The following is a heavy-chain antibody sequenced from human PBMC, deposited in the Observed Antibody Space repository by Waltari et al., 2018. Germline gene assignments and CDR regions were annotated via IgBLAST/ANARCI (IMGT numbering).Heavy chain of an antibody. CDR3: ASSVYCSSTSCKYYYYYMDV. Sequence: QVQLVQSGAEVKKPGASVKVSCKASGYTFTGYYMHWVRQAPGHGLRWMGWINPNSGGTNYAQKFQGRVTMTRDTSISTAYMELSRLRSDDTAVYYCASSVYCSSTSCKYYYYYMDVWGKGTTVTISS. CDR1: GYTFTGYY. D-gene: IGHD2-2*01. CDR2: INPNSGGT. J-gene: IGHJ6*03. V-gene: IGHV1-2*02.